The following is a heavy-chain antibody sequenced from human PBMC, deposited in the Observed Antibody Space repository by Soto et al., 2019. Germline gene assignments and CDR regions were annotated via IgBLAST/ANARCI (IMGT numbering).Heavy chain of an antibody. CDR1: GFTFTISA. V-gene: IGHV1-58*01. J-gene: IGHJ6*02. CDR3: AVHSWYLKSGMDV. Sequence: SVKVSCKASGFTFTISAVQWVLQARGQRLEWIGWIVVDSGNTNYAQKFQERVTITRDMSTSTAYMELSSLRSEDTAVYYWAVHSWYLKSGMDVWGQGTKVTVYS. CDR2: IVVDSGNT. D-gene: IGHD6-13*01.